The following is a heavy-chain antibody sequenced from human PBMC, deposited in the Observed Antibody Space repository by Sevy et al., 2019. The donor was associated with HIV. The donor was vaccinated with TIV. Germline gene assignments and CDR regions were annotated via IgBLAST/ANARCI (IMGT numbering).Heavy chain of an antibody. V-gene: IGHV4-59*01. D-gene: IGHD3-3*01. CDR2: VYYSGRT. J-gene: IGHJ6*02. CDR1: GGSISSYY. CDR3: AREVVTSGYYYLYGMDV. Sequence: SETLSLTCTVSGGSISSYYWSWVRQPPGKGLEWIGYVYYSGRTYYNPSLKSRVTISIDTSKNQFSLNLSSVTAADTAVYYCAREVVTSGYYYLYGMDVWGQGTTVTVSS.